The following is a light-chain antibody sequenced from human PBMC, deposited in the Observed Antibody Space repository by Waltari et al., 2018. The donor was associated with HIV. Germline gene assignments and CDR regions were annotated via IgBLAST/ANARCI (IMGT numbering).Light chain of an antibody. Sequence: QSVLTPALSASGTPGQRVTISFSGISSHIANNILNWYQQLSGTAPKLLIFSTNERPFGVPDRFSGSKSDTSASLAISGLQFEDEAYYYCATWDDSLNALVFGGGTKLTVL. CDR3: ATWDDSLNALV. CDR2: STN. J-gene: IGLJ2*01. V-gene: IGLV1-44*01. CDR1: SSHIANNI.